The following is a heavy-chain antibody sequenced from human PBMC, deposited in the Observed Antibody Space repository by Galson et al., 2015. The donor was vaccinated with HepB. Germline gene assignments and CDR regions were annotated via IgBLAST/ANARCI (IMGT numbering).Heavy chain of an antibody. D-gene: IGHD4-17*01. CDR3: VRANGDYFLSLDS. Sequence: CAISGDSVSSISAAWNWIRQSPSRGLEWLGRTYYRYKWNNDYAASVKSRITINRDTSKNQFSLQLDSVTPEDTAVYYCVRANGDYFLSLDSWGQGTLVTVSS. J-gene: IGHJ4*02. CDR2: TYYRYKWNN. CDR1: GDSVSSISAA. V-gene: IGHV6-1*01.